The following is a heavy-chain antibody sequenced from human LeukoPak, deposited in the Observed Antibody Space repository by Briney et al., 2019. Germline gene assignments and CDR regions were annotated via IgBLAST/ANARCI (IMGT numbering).Heavy chain of an antibody. J-gene: IGHJ4*02. Sequence: SETLSLTCTVSGGSISTTNYYWGWIRQPPGRDLEWIGSIYSSGNTYYNPSLESRVTISVDTSKNQLSLKLTSATAADTSVYYCARGGAVAATPDFWGQGTLVIVSS. CDR1: GGSISTTNYY. CDR2: IYSSGNT. CDR3: ARGGAVAATPDF. V-gene: IGHV4-39*01. D-gene: IGHD2-15*01.